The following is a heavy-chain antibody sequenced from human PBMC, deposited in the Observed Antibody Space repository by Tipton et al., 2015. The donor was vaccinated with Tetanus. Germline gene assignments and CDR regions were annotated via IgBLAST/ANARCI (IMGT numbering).Heavy chain of an antibody. CDR3: ARERHLDY. J-gene: IGHJ4*02. V-gene: IGHV1-2*02. CDR2: INPNSGAT. CDR1: GYTFTDYY. Sequence: QLVQSGTEVKKPGASVKVSCKASGYTFTDYYMHWVRQAPGQGLEWMGWINPNSGATNYAQKFQGRVTMTRDTSISTAYVELSSLRSDDTAVYYCARERHLDYWGQGTLVTVSS. D-gene: IGHD1-1*01.